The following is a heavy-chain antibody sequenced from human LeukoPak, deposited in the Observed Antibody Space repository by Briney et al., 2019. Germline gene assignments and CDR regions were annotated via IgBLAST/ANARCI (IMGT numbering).Heavy chain of an antibody. CDR1: GFTFSTYA. D-gene: IGHD1-26*01. V-gene: IGHV3-23*01. CDR3: AKGKLLIGDY. J-gene: IGHJ4*02. CDR2: ISGSGGGT. Sequence: PGGSLRLSCAASGFTFSTYAMSWVRQAPGKGLEWVSAISGSGGGTYYADSVKGRFTISRDNSKNTLYLQMNSLRAEDTAVYYCAKGKLLIGDYWGQGTLVTVPS.